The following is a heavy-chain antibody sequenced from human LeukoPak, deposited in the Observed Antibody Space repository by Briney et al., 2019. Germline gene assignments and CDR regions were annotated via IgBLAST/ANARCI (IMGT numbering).Heavy chain of an antibody. CDR3: ARVKEYAFDV. J-gene: IGHJ3*01. CDR1: GFTFSSYW. Sequence: GGSLRLSCAASGFTFSSYWMTWVRQAPGKGLGWVASIKEDGGEKYYVDSVKGRFSISRDNAKNSLFLEMNSLRAEDTAVYYCARVKEYAFDVWGQGTMVTVSS. D-gene: IGHD3-10*01. CDR2: IKEDGGEK. V-gene: IGHV3-7*05.